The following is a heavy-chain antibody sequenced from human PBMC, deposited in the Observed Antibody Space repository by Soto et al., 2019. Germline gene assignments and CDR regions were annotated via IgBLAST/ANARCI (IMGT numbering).Heavy chain of an antibody. CDR2: IKSKTDGGTT. CDR1: GFTFSNAW. D-gene: IGHD3-10*01. V-gene: IGHV3-15*01. Sequence: GGSLRLSCAASGFTFSNAWMSWVRQAPGKGLEWVGRIKSKTDGGTTDYAAPVKGRFTISRDDSKNTLYLQMNSLKTEDTAVYYCTSSVLTWFGEFPADYWGQGTLVTVSS. CDR3: TSSVLTWFGEFPADY. J-gene: IGHJ4*02.